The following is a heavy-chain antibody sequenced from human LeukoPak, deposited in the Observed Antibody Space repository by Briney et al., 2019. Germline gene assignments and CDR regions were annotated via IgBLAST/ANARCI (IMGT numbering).Heavy chain of an antibody. Sequence: GGSLRLSCVASGFTLSSYAVSWVRQAPGKGLEWVSIIYGGGSVFYADSVKGRFTISRDNSKNTLYLQMNSLRGEDTAVYYCAKDDDWGRYKHWGQGTLVTVSS. J-gene: IGHJ1*01. V-gene: IGHV3-53*01. CDR2: IYGGGSV. CDR1: GFTLSSYA. CDR3: AKDDDWGRYKH. D-gene: IGHD3-16*01.